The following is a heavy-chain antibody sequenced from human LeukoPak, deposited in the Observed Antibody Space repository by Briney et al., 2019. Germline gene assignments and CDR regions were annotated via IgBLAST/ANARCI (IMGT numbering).Heavy chain of an antibody. V-gene: IGHV4-59*01. CDR1: GGSISSYY. CDR2: IYFTGST. CDR3: ARESAVSFDY. Sequence: SETLSLTCSVSGGSISSYYWSWIRQPPGKGLEWIGCIYFTGSTNYNPTLKTRVTISVDTSKNQFSLNLWSVTAADTAVYYCARESAVSFDYWGQGALVTVSS. J-gene: IGHJ4*02.